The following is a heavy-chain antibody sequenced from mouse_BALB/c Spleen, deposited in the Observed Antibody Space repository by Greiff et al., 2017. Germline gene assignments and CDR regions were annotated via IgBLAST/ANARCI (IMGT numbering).Heavy chain of an antibody. CDR3: ARSGWLLHFDY. D-gene: IGHD2-3*01. CDR2: INPSNGRT. Sequence: VQLQQPGAELVKPGASVKLSCKASGYTFTSYWMHWVKQRPGQGLEWIGEINPSNGRTNYNEKFKSKATLTVDKSSSTAYMQLSSLTSEDSAVYYCARSGWLLHFDYWGQGTTLTVSS. V-gene: IGHV1S81*02. CDR1: GYTFTSYW. J-gene: IGHJ2*01.